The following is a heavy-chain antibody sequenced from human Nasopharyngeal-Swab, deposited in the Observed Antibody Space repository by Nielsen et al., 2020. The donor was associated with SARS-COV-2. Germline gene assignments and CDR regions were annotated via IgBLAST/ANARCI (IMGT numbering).Heavy chain of an antibody. V-gene: IGHV4-59*01. CDR1: GGSFSGYY. CDR2: IYYSGST. CDR3: ARLYGGNRGGDY. J-gene: IGHJ4*02. Sequence: SETLSLTCAVYGGSFSGYYWSWIRQPPGKGLEWIGYIYYSGSTNYNPSLKSRVTISVDTSKNQFSLKLSSVTAADTAVYYCARLYGGNRGGDYWGQGTLVTVSS. D-gene: IGHD4-23*01.